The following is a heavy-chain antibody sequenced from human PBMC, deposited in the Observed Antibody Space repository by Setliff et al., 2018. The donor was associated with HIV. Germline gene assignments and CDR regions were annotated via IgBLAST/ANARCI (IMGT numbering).Heavy chain of an antibody. CDR3: VKGGTLAGQFYYYMNV. V-gene: IGHV3-9*01. D-gene: IGHD6-19*01. CDR1: GFTFRSYA. Sequence: PGGSLRLSCAASGFTFRSYAMSWVRQAPGKGLEWVSGITWKGGILGYAASAKGRFIISRDNARSSLHLQMNSLATEDTALYFCVKGGTLAGQFYYYMNVWGKGTTVTVSS. CDR2: ITWKGGIL. J-gene: IGHJ6*03.